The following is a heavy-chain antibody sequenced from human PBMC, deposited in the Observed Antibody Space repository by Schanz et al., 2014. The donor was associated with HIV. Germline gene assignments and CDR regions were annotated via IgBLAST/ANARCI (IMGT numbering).Heavy chain of an antibody. CDR2: ISYDGTNK. D-gene: IGHD1-26*01. J-gene: IGHJ4*02. CDR1: GFSFDTFG. CDR3: AKAKGSYSATTFYFDF. Sequence: QVQLVESGGGVVQPGRSLRLSCAGSGFSFDTFGIHWVRQAPGKGLEWLAVISYDGTNKKFADSVKGRFTISRDNSKNTLYLQMKSLRPEDTAVYYCAKAKGSYSATTFYFDFWGQGTLVTVSS. V-gene: IGHV3-30*18.